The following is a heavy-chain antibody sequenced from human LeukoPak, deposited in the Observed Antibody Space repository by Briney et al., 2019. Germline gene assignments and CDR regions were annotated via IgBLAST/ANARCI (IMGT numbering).Heavy chain of an antibody. D-gene: IGHD6-6*01. CDR1: GFTFSDYY. J-gene: IGHJ6*03. CDR2: ISRSGSTI. CDR3: ARGLRDSSSSGYSYYYMDV. Sequence: GGSLRLSCAASGFTFSDYYMDWLRQAPGKGLEWVSYISRSGSTIFYADSAKGRFTISRNNAKNSLYLQMSSLRAEDTAVYYCARGLRDSSSSGYSYYYMDVWGKGTTVTVSS. V-gene: IGHV3-11*01.